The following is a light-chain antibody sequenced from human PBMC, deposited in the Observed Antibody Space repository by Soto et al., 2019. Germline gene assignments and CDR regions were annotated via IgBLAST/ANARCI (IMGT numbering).Light chain of an antibody. CDR3: SSYTSSSTMKV. J-gene: IGLJ1*01. V-gene: IGLV2-14*01. CDR2: DVS. CDR1: SSDVGGYNY. Sequence: QSVLTQPASVSGSPGQSITISCTGTSSDVGGYNYVSWYQQHPGKAPKLMIYDVSNRPSGVSNRFSGSKSGNTASLTISGRQAEDDADYYCSSYTSSSTMKVFGTGTKVTVL.